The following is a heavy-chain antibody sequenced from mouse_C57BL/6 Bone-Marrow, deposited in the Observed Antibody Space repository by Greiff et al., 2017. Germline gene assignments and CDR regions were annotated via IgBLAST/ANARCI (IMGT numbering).Heavy chain of an antibody. CDR2: IHPNSGST. CDR1: GYTFTSYW. V-gene: IGHV1-64*01. J-gene: IGHJ4*01. Sequence: QVQLQQPGAELVKPGASVKLSCKASGYTFTSYWMHWVKQRPGQGLEWIGMIHPNSGSTNYNEKFKSKATLTVDKSSSTAYMQLSSLTSEDSAVYYCAKSREYYAMDYGGQGTSVTVSS. CDR3: AKSREYYAMDY.